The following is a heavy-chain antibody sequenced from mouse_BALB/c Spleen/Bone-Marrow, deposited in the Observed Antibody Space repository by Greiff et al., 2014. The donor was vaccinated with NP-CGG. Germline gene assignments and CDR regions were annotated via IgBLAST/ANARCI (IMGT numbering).Heavy chain of an antibody. J-gene: IGHJ2*01. CDR1: GFTFSSYA. Sequence: DVMLVESGGGLVKPGGSLKLSCAASGFTFSSYAMPWVRQTPEKRLEWVASISSGGSTYYPDSVKGRFAISRDNARNILYLQMSSLRSEDTAMYYCAREVDGWYYFDYWGQGTTLTVSS. D-gene: IGHD2-3*01. CDR3: AREVDGWYYFDY. V-gene: IGHV5-6-5*01. CDR2: ISSGGST.